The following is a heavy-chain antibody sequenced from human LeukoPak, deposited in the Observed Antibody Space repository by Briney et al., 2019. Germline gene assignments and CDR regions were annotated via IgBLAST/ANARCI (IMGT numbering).Heavy chain of an antibody. V-gene: IGHV3-48*04. CDR1: GFTFSSYS. D-gene: IGHD5-24*01. CDR3: ARERWRISELPDAFDI. J-gene: IGHJ3*02. Sequence: GGSLRLSCAASGFTFSSYSMNWVRQAPGKGLEWVSYISSSSSTIYYADSVKGRFTISRDNAKNSLYLQMNSLRAEDTAVYYCARERWRISELPDAFDIWGQGTMVTVSS. CDR2: ISSSSSTI.